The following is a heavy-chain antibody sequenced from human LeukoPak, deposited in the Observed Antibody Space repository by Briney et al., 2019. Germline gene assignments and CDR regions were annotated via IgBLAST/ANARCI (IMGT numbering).Heavy chain of an antibody. CDR2: IRYDGSNK. Sequence: GGSLRLSCAASGFTFSSYGMHWLRQAPGKGLEWVAFIRYDGSNKYYADSVRGRFTISRDNSKNTLYLQMNSLRAEDTAVYYWAKVNCGVSSTSCYYYYYYMDVWGKGTTVTISS. CDR3: AKVNCGVSSTSCYYYYYYMDV. CDR1: GFTFSSYG. D-gene: IGHD2-2*01. V-gene: IGHV3-30*02. J-gene: IGHJ6*03.